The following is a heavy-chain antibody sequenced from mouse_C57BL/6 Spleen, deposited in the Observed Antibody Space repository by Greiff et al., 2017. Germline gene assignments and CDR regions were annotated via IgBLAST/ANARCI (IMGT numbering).Heavy chain of an antibody. CDR1: GYTFTSYW. Sequence: QVQLQQPGAELVRPGSSVKLSCKASGYTFTSYWMHWVKQRPIQGLEWIGNIDPSDSETHYNQKFKDKATLTVDKSSSTAYMQLSSLTSEDSAVYYCARGDYGSSYGLWYFDVWGTGTTVTVSS. D-gene: IGHD1-1*01. CDR2: IDPSDSET. J-gene: IGHJ1*03. V-gene: IGHV1-52*01. CDR3: ARGDYGSSYGLWYFDV.